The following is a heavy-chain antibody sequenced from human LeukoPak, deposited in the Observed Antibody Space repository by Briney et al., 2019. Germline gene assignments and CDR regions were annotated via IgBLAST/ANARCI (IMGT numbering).Heavy chain of an antibody. Sequence: MSSQTLSLTCTVSGGSISSGSYYWSWIRQPAGKGLEWIGRIYTSGSTNYNPSLKSRVTISVDTSKNQISLKLGSVTAADTAVYYCARDNCGGDCYRYYYGMDVWGQGTTVTVSS. CDR2: IYTSGST. CDR1: GGSISSGSYY. D-gene: IGHD2-21*02. CDR3: ARDNCGGDCYRYYYGMDV. V-gene: IGHV4-61*02. J-gene: IGHJ6*02.